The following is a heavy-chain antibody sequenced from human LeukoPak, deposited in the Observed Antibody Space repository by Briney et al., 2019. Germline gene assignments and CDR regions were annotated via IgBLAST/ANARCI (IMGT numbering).Heavy chain of an antibody. Sequence: ASVKVSCKASGYTFTSYGISWVRQAPGQGLEWMGWINAGNGNTKYSQKFQGRVTITRDTSASTAYMELRSLRSDDTAVYYCARDWLPGIAVAGTIWGQGTLVTVSS. V-gene: IGHV1-18*01. J-gene: IGHJ4*02. CDR2: INAGNGNT. CDR1: GYTFTSYG. D-gene: IGHD6-19*01. CDR3: ARDWLPGIAVAGTI.